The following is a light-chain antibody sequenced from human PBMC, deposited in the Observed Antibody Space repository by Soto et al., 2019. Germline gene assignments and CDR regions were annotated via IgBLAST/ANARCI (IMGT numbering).Light chain of an antibody. J-gene: IGKJ4*01. Sequence: EILMTQSPVALSVSPGERATVSCRASQSVSSNLAWYQQKPGQAPRFLIYGASTRATGIPARFSGSGSGTELTLTISSMQSEDFEIYYCQQYNKWPLTFGGGTKVDIK. CDR2: GAS. CDR1: QSVSSN. CDR3: QQYNKWPLT. V-gene: IGKV3-15*01.